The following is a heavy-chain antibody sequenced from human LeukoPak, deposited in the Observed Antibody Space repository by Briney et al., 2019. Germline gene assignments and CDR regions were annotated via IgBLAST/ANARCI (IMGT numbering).Heavy chain of an antibody. CDR1: GFTFVNYA. J-gene: IGHJ4*02. CDR2: ITGSGGST. Sequence: PGGSLRLSCAASGFTFVNYAMTWVRQAPGQGLECVSVITGSGGSTNYADSVKGRFTISRDKSKNTLYLQMNSLRAEDTAVYYCARAMRGYQLLPDYWGQGTLVTVSS. D-gene: IGHD2-2*01. V-gene: IGHV3-23*01. CDR3: ARAMRGYQLLPDY.